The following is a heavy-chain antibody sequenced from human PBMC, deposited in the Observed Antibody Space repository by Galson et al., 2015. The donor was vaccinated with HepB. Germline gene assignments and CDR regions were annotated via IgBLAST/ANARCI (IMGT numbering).Heavy chain of an antibody. CDR2: INPTNGNT. CDR1: GYTFTSYY. V-gene: IGHV1-46*01. CDR3: ARAGDPDRKNFDY. Sequence: SVKVSCKASGYTFTSYYMHWVRQAPGQGLEWMGVINPTNGNTNAAQKFQGRVTMTRDTSTTTVYLELSSLRSEATAVYYCARAGDPDRKNFDYWGQGTLVTVSS. D-gene: IGHD2-21*01. J-gene: IGHJ4*02.